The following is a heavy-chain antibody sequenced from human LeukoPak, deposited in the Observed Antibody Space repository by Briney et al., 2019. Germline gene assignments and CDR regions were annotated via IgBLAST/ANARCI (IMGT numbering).Heavy chain of an antibody. CDR2: IYPDDSDT. CDR1: GYPFNTYW. CDR3: ARPNITSSYDSRGYDGFDV. J-gene: IGHJ3*01. V-gene: IGHV5-51*01. Sequence: GESLKISCEGSGYPFNTYWIAWVRQMPGKGLEWMGIIYPDDSDTRYSPSFQGQVTISADKSVSRAFLQWSSLKASDTAIYYCARPNITSSYDSRGYDGFDVWGQGTMVTVSS. D-gene: IGHD3-22*01.